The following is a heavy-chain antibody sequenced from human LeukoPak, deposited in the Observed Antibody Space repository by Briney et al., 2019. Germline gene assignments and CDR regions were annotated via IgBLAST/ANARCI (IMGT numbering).Heavy chain of an antibody. J-gene: IGHJ4*02. Sequence: SETLSLTCTVSGGSISSYYWSWIRQPPGRGLEWIGFIYYSGSTYYNPSLKSRVTISVDTSKNQFSLKLSSVTAADTAVYYCARDSLSRKGYYDSSGQFDYWGQGTLVTVSS. CDR1: GGSISSYY. D-gene: IGHD3-22*01. V-gene: IGHV4-59*12. CDR3: ARDSLSRKGYYDSSGQFDY. CDR2: IYYSGST.